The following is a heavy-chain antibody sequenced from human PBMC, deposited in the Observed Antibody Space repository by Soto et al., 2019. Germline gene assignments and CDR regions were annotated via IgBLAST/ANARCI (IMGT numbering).Heavy chain of an antibody. D-gene: IGHD3-3*01. V-gene: IGHV3-48*03. CDR1: GFTFSSYE. CDR3: AREESETGYYDFWSGFLDSNWFDP. Sequence: EVQLVESGGGLVQPGGSLTLSCAASGFTFSSYEMNWVRQAPGKGLEWVSYISSSGSTIYYADSVKGRFTISRDNAKNSLYLQMNSLRAEVTAVYYCAREESETGYYDFWSGFLDSNWFDPWGQGTLVTVSS. CDR2: ISSSGSTI. J-gene: IGHJ5*02.